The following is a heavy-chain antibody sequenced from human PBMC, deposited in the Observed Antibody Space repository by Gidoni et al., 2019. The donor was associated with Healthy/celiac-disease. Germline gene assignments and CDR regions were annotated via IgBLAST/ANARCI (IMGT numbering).Heavy chain of an antibody. Sequence: EVQLLESGGGLVQPGGSLRLSCAASGFTFSSYAMSWVSQAPGKGLEWVLAIGGSGGSTYYADSVKGRFTISRDNYKNTLYLQMNSLRAEDTAVYYCAKDGSGSYPEEGGFDYWGQGTLVTVSS. V-gene: IGHV3-23*01. CDR1: GFTFSSYA. D-gene: IGHD1-26*01. CDR2: IGGSGGST. CDR3: AKDGSGSYPEEGGFDY. J-gene: IGHJ4*02.